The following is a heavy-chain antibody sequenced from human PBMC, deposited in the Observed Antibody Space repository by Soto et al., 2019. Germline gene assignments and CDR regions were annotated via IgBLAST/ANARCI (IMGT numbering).Heavy chain of an antibody. CDR2: IYYSGST. V-gene: IGHV4-61*08. CDR1: GGSVSGGGDC. D-gene: IGHD1-26*01. J-gene: IGHJ4*02. CDR3: ARERCRGSYYYDYFGF. Sequence: SEPLSVSYTVAGGSVSGGGDCWSWIRQPPGKGLEWIGYIYYSGSTNYNPSLKSRVTISVDTSKNQFSLKLSSVTAADTAVYYCARERCRGSYYYDYFGFWGQRTLVTVSS.